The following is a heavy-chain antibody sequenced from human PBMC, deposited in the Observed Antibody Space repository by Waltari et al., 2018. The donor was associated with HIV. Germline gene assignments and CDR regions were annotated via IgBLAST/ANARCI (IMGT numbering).Heavy chain of an antibody. V-gene: IGHV4-39*01. CDR1: GGSISSSSYY. D-gene: IGHD1-26*01. CDR3: ASHAELLSFDY. J-gene: IGHJ4*02. CDR2: IYYSGST. Sequence: QLQLQESGPGLVKPSATLSLTCTVSGGSISSSSYYWGWLRQPPGKGLEGIGSIYYSGSTYYNPSLKSRVTISVDTSKNQFSLKLSAVTAADTAVYYCASHAELLSFDYWGQGTLVTVSS.